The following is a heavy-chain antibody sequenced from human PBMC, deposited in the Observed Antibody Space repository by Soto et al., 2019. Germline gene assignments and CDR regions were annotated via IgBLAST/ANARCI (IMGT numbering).Heavy chain of an antibody. CDR1: GFTFSSFA. D-gene: IGHD1-1*01. J-gene: IGHJ4*02. CDR3: AKDPPTTGTTFDY. V-gene: IGHV3-23*01. Sequence: PGGSLRLSCAASGFTFSSFAMSWVRQAPGKGLEWVSTINKSGGSTYYADSVKGRFNISRDNSKNMLFLQINGLRAEDTAVYYCAKDPPTTGTTFDYWGRGTLVTVSS. CDR2: INKSGGST.